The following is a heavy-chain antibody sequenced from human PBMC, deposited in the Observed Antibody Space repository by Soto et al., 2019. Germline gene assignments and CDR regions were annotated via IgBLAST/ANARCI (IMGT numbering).Heavy chain of an antibody. CDR3: ARRDQIAYYYGMDV. V-gene: IGHV3-74*01. Sequence: PGGSLRLSCAASGFTFSNYGMHWVRQAPGKGLEWVSRINSDGSITGYADSVKGRFTISRDNAKNTLYLQMNSLSAEDTAVYYCARRDQIAYYYGMDVWGQGTTVTVSS. CDR2: INSDGSIT. D-gene: IGHD2-21*01. J-gene: IGHJ6*02. CDR1: GFTFSNYG.